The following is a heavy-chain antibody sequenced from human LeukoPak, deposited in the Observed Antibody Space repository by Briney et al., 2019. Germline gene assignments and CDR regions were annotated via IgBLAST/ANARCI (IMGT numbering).Heavy chain of an antibody. Sequence: GGSLRLSCVISGYTFTHYGFHWVRQAPGKALEWVAFISYDGNNKYEDSVKGRFTISRDNSKSTLHLQMNSLRAEDTAVYYCAKGYDSSGYYPGPFDYWGQGTLVTVSS. J-gene: IGHJ4*02. V-gene: IGHV3-30*18. CDR3: AKGYDSSGYYPGPFDY. CDR2: ISYDGNNK. CDR1: GYTFTHYG. D-gene: IGHD3-22*01.